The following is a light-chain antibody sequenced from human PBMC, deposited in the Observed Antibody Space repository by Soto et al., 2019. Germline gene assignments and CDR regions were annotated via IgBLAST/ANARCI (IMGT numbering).Light chain of an antibody. CDR1: RTDVGGYDF. J-gene: IGLJ1*01. CDR3: SSYVSSSTYV. CDR2: EVS. V-gene: IGLV2-14*01. Sequence: QSALTQPASVSGSPGQSITISCTGTRTDVGGYDFVSWYQQHPGKVPKLIIYEVSNRPSGVSNRFSGSKSGNTASLTISGLQAEDEADYYCSSYVSSSTYVFGSGTKLTVL.